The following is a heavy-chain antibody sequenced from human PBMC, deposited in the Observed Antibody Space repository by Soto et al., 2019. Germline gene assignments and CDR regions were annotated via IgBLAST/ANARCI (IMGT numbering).Heavy chain of an antibody. D-gene: IGHD6-6*01. J-gene: IGHJ4*02. CDR2: IGRSGETI. CDR1: GFTFSSFE. CDR3: ARDSRGGAARRPTFYY. Sequence: GGSLRLSCVGSGFTFSSFEMNWVRQTPGKGLEWLSYIGRSGETIYYADSVKGRFTISRDKAKSSLFLQMTGLRDEDTGIYYCARDSRGGAARRPTFYYWGRGTLVTVSS. V-gene: IGHV3-48*03.